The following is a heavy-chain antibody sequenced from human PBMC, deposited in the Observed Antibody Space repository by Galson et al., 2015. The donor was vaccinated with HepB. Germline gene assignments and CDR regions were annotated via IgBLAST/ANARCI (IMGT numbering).Heavy chain of an antibody. CDR2: ISTYTGNT. J-gene: IGHJ4*02. D-gene: IGHD3-16*02. V-gene: IGHV1-18*01. CDR3: ARGGRWAELSSFDL. CDR1: GYTFSSYA. Sequence: SVKVSCRASGYTFSSYAISWVRQAPGQGLEWMGCISTYTGNTHYAQTVQGRVTMTTDTSTSTVYLELTSLRSDDTAVYFCARGGRWAELSSFDLWGQGTPVTVSS.